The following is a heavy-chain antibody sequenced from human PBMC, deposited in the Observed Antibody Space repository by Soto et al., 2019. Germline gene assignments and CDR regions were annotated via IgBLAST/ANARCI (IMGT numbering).Heavy chain of an antibody. J-gene: IGHJ6*02. Sequence: SVKVSCKASGFTFTSSAVQWVRQARGQRLEWIGWIVVGSGNTNYAQKFQERVTITRDMSTSTAYMELSSLRSEDTAVYYCAAGLLWFGELSSYYGMDVWGQGTTVTVSS. D-gene: IGHD3-10*01. CDR3: AAGLLWFGELSSYYGMDV. CDR2: IVVGSGNT. V-gene: IGHV1-58*01. CDR1: GFTFTSSA.